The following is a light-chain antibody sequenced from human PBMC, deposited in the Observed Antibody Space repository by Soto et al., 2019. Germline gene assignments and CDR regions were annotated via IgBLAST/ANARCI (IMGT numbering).Light chain of an antibody. V-gene: IGLV2-23*01. CDR2: AGS. J-gene: IGLJ1*01. CDR1: NNDIGNYDL. CDR3: CSYAGTSTPYG. Sequence: QSALTQPASVSGSPGQSITISCSGTNNDIGNYDLVSWYQHHPDKAPKLIIYAGSKRPSGVSTRFSSSKSANTASLTISALQAEDEADYYCCSYAGTSTPYGFGTGTKVTLL.